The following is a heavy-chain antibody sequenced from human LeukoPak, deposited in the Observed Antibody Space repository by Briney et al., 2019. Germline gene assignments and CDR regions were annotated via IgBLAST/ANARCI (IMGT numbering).Heavy chain of an antibody. V-gene: IGHV1-18*01. D-gene: IGHD6-13*01. CDR1: GYTFTSYG. CDR3: ARDSLLSSSWLPGDY. CDR2: ISAYNGNT. J-gene: IGHJ4*02. Sequence: ASVKVSCKASGYTFTSYGISWVRQAPGQGLEWMGWISAYNGNTNYAQKLQGRVTITADESTSTAYMELSSLRSEDTAVYYCARDSLLSSSWLPGDYWGQGTLVTVSS.